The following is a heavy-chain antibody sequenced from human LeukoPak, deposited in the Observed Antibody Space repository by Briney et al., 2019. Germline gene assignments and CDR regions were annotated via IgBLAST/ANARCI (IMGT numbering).Heavy chain of an antibody. V-gene: IGHV3-48*01. Sequence: GGSLRLSCAASGFTISSYSMNWVRQAPGKGLEWVSYISSSSSTIYYADSVKGRFTISRDNAKNSLYLQMNSLRAEDTAVYYCARGRWTSSSQYYFDYWGQGTLVTVSS. J-gene: IGHJ4*02. CDR3: ARGRWTSSSQYYFDY. D-gene: IGHD6-13*01. CDR2: ISSSSSTI. CDR1: GFTISSYS.